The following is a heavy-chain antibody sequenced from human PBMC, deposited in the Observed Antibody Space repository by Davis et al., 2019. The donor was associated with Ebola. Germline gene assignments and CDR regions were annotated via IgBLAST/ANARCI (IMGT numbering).Heavy chain of an antibody. CDR1: GGSISSYY. CDR3: ASQAYYDFWSGKIDY. J-gene: IGHJ4*02. V-gene: IGHV4-34*01. CDR2: INHSGST. Sequence: SETLSLTCTVSGGSISSYYWSWIRQPPGKGLEWIGEINHSGSTNYNPSLKSRVTISVDTSKNQFSLKLSSVTAADTAVYYCASQAYYDFWSGKIDYWGQGTLVTVSS. D-gene: IGHD3-3*01.